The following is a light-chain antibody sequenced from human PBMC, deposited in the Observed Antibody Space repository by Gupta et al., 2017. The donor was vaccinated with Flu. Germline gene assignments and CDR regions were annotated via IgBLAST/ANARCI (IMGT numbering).Light chain of an antibody. Sequence: PAVVYAFLGDRVTITCRASQGISNYLAWYQQRPGKAPRLLIYGTSTLKSGVSSRFSGSGSETXFALTIXSLQPEDVGTYYCQKENSFPWTFGXGTKVEIK. J-gene: IGKJ1*01. V-gene: IGKV1-27*01. CDR3: QKENSFPWT. CDR2: GTS. CDR1: QGISNY.